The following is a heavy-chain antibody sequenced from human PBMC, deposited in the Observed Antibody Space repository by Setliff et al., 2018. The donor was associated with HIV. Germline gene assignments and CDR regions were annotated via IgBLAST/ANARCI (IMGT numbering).Heavy chain of an antibody. CDR3: ARDPPGSGFHLDY. J-gene: IGHJ4*02. V-gene: IGHV3-48*01. CDR2: ISSKRTSI. CDR1: GFTFGDFC. D-gene: IGHD5-12*01. Sequence: PGGSLRLSCETSGFTFGDFCMNWVRQAPGKGLEWISYISSKRTSIYYADSVKGRFTISRDNDRNSLYLQMDTLRVEDTAVYYCARDPPGSGFHLDYWGQGTPVTVSS.